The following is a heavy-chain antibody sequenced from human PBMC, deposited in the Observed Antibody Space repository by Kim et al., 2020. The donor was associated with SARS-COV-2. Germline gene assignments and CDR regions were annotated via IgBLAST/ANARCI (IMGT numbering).Heavy chain of an antibody. Sequence: GGSLRLSCAASGFTFSSYGMHWVRQAPGKGLEWVAVISYDGSNKYYADSVKGRFTISRDNSKNTLYLQMNSLRAEDTAVYYCAKHDYYDSSGHIFGGFDYWGQGTLVTVSS. CDR1: GFTFSSYG. V-gene: IGHV3-30*18. CDR3: AKHDYYDSSGHIFGGFDY. CDR2: ISYDGSNK. J-gene: IGHJ4*02. D-gene: IGHD3-22*01.